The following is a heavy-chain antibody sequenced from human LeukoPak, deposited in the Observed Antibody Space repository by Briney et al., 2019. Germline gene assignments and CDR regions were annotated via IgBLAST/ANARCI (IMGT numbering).Heavy chain of an antibody. CDR1: GFTFSSYS. D-gene: IGHD3-22*01. CDR3: ASGYRYYYDSSGYYNY. V-gene: IGHV3-48*04. CDR2: ISSSGSTI. J-gene: IGHJ4*02. Sequence: GGSLRLSCAASGFTFSSYSMNWVRQAPGKGLEWVSYISSSGSTIYYADSVKGRFTISRDNAKNSLYLQMNSLRAEDTAVYYCASGYRYYYDSSGYYNYWGQGTLVTVSS.